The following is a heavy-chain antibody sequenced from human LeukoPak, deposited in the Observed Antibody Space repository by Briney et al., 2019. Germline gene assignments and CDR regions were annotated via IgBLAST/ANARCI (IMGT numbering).Heavy chain of an antibody. CDR2: INHSGST. CDR3: ARVRDSSGYQGIDY. CDR1: GGSFSGYY. D-gene: IGHD3-22*01. Sequence: SETLSLTCAVYGGSFSGYYWSWIRQPPGKGLEWIGEINHSGSTNYNPSLKSRVTISVDTSKNQFSLKLSSVTAADTAVYYCARVRDSSGYQGIDYWGQGTLVTVSS. J-gene: IGHJ4*02. V-gene: IGHV4-34*01.